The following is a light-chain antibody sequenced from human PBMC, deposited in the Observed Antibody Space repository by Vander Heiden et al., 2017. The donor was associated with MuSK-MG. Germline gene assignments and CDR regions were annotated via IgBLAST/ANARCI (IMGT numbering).Light chain of an antibody. CDR2: DAD. CDR1: PNVYSSL. V-gene: IGKV3-20*01. J-gene: IGKJ1*01. CDR3: QQYGTSPQT. Sequence: IVLTQSPGPLPLSPGERATLPCRASPNVYSSLLGWNQQRTGKAPRLLIYDADFRATGIPDRFSGSGSGTEFTLTISRLEPEDFAVYYCQQYGTSPQTFGQGTKVEIK.